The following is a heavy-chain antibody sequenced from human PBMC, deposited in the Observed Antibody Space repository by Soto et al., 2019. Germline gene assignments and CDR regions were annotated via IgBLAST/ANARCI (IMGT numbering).Heavy chain of an antibody. Sequence: PSETLSLTCAVSGYSISSGYYWGWIRQPPGKGLEWIGSIYHSGSTYYNPSLKSRVSISVDTSKNQFSLKLSSVTAADTAVYYCARVRHGYNNYFDYWGQGTLVTVYS. J-gene: IGHJ4*02. CDR2: IYHSGST. CDR3: ARVRHGYNNYFDY. CDR1: GYSISSGYY. D-gene: IGHD5-12*01. V-gene: IGHV4-38-2*01.